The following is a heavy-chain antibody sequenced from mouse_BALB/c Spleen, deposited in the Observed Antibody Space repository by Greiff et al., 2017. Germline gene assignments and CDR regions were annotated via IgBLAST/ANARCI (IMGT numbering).Heavy chain of an antibody. Sequence: EVQLVESGGGLVQPGGSLKLSCAASGFTFSSFGMHWVRQAPEKGLEWVAYISSGSSTIYYADTVKGRFTISRDNPKNTLFLQMTSLRSEDTAMYYCARDRYDNYFDYWGQGTTLTVSS. V-gene: IGHV5-17*02. D-gene: IGHD2-14*01. CDR1: GFTFSSFG. CDR3: ARDRYDNYFDY. CDR2: ISSGSSTI. J-gene: IGHJ2*01.